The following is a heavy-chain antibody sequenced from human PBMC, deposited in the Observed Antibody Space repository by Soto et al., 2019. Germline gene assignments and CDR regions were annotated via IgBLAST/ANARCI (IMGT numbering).Heavy chain of an antibody. D-gene: IGHD3-10*01. CDR1: GFTFDDYA. Sequence: EVQLVESGGGLVQPGRSLRLSCAASGFTFDDYAMHWVRQVPGKGLEWVSGISWNTFTIGYADSVKGRFTISRDNAKNSLFLLMHSLRPEDTALYYCAKDRLPGRFGESSFDIWGQGTMVTVSS. CDR3: AKDRLPGRFGESSFDI. J-gene: IGHJ3*02. V-gene: IGHV3-9*01. CDR2: ISWNTFTI.